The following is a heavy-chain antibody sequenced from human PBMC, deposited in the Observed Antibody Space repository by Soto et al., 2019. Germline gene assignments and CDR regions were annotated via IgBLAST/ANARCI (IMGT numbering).Heavy chain of an antibody. D-gene: IGHD2-15*01. CDR3: SRHYCSGGSCYYYGMDV. Sequence: PSETLSLTCTVSGGSISSGGYYWSWIRQHPGKGLEWIGTIHYSGDAYYNPSLKSRVSISVDTSKSQFSLKLNSVTAADTALYYCSRHYCSGGSCYYYGMDVWGQGTTVTVSS. J-gene: IGHJ6*02. V-gene: IGHV4-39*01. CDR1: GGSISSGGYY. CDR2: IHYSGDA.